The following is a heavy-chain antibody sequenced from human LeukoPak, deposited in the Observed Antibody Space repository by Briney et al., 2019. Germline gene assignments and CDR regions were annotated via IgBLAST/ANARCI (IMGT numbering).Heavy chain of an antibody. Sequence: ASVKVSCKASGYTFTSYYMHWVRQAPGQGLEWMGIINPSGGSTSYAQKFRGRVTMTTEASTSTAYMELRCLRSDDTAFYYCAREPGLARSTFFDYWGQGTLVTVS. J-gene: IGHJ4*02. CDR2: INPSGGST. CDR1: GYTFTSYY. V-gene: IGHV1-46*01. CDR3: AREPGLARSTFFDY. D-gene: IGHD3-16*01.